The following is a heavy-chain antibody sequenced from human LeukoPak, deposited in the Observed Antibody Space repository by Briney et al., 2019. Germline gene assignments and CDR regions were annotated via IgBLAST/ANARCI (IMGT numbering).Heavy chain of an antibody. D-gene: IGHD4-11*01. CDR2: IGTAGDT. J-gene: IGHJ6*02. V-gene: IGHV3-13*01. CDR1: GFTFSSYD. CDR3: ASLLTVSYGMDV. Sequence: GGSLRLSCAASGFTFSSYDMHWVRQATGKGLEWVSAIGTAGDTYYPGSVKGRFTISRENAKNSLYLQMNSLRAEDTAVYYCASLLTVSYGMDVWGQGTTVTVSS.